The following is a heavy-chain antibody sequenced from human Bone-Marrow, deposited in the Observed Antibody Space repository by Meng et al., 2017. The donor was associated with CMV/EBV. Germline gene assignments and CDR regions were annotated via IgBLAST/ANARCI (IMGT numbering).Heavy chain of an antibody. J-gene: IGHJ4*02. Sequence: GESLKISCAASGFTFSSYWMSWVRQAPGKGLEWVANIKQDGSEKYYVDSVKGRFTIPRDNAKNSLYLQMNSLRAEDTAVYYCASGSARKYSSSSPLGYWGQGTLVTVSS. CDR1: GFTFSSYW. CDR3: ASGSARKYSSSSPLGY. V-gene: IGHV3-7*01. D-gene: IGHD6-6*01. CDR2: IKQDGSEK.